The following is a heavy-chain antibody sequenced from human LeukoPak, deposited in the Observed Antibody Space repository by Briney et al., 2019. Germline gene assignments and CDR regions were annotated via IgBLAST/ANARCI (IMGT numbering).Heavy chain of an antibody. Sequence: GASVKVSCKVSGYTLTEISMHWVRQAPGKGLEWMGGFDPEDGETIYAQKFQGRVTMTEDTSTDTAYMELSSLRSEDTAVYYCASTPYYDSSGVTYYYYGMDVWGQGTTVTVSS. CDR3: ASTPYYDSSGVTYYYYGMDV. J-gene: IGHJ6*02. CDR2: FDPEDGET. CDR1: GYTLTEIS. D-gene: IGHD3-22*01. V-gene: IGHV1-24*01.